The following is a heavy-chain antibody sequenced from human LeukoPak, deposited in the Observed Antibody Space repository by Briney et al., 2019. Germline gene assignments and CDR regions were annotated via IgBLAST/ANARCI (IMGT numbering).Heavy chain of an antibody. CDR3: ASNPSGAPDY. CDR2: IYSGGST. CDR1: GFTVSSNY. D-gene: IGHD1-26*01. V-gene: IGHV3-66*01. Sequence: GGSLRLSCTVSGFTVSSNYMSWVRQAPGKGLEWVSVIYSGGSTYYADSVKGRFTISRDNSKNTLYLQMNSLRAEDTAVYYCASNPSGAPDYWGQGSLVTVSS. J-gene: IGHJ4*02.